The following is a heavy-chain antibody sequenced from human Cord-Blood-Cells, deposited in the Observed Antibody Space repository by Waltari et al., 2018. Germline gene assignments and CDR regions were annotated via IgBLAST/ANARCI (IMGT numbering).Heavy chain of an antibody. Sequence: QVQLQESGPGLVKPSQTLSLTCTVSGCPIRSGGYHWSRIRQHPGKGLEWIGYIYYSGSTYYNPSLKSRVTISVDTSKNQFSLKLSSVTAADTAVYYCARNPSTSWYYFDYWGQGTLVTVSS. D-gene: IGHD2-2*01. J-gene: IGHJ4*02. CDR1: GCPIRSGGYH. CDR2: IYYSGST. V-gene: IGHV4-31*03. CDR3: ARNPSTSWYYFDY.